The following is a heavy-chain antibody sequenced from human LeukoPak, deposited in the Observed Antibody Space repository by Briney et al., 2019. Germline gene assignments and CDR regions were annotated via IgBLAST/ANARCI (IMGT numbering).Heavy chain of an antibody. D-gene: IGHD1-26*01. CDR3: ARDNSVGETAWWFDP. CDR2: VNPNSGFT. CDR1: GYTFTVYY. Sequence: ASVKVSCKASGYTFTVYYMHWVRQAPGQGLEWMGWVNPNSGFTKYAQKFQGRVTMTRDTSISTAYMELSRLRSDDTAVYYCARDNSVGETAWWFDPWGQGTLVTVSS. V-gene: IGHV1-2*02. J-gene: IGHJ5*02.